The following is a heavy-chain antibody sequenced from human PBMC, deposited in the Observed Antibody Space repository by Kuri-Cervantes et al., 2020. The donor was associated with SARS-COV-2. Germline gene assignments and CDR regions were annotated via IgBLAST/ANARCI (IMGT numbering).Heavy chain of an antibody. D-gene: IGHD3-10*01. J-gene: IGHJ6*02. CDR2: IYHSGST. CDR3: ARRSLYGMDV. Sequence: SETLSLTCTVSGYSISSGYYWGWIRQPPGKGLEWIGSIYHSGSTYYNPSLKSRVTISVDTSKNQFSLKLSSVTAADTAVYYCARRSLYGMDVWGQGTTVTVSS. CDR1: GYSISSGYY. V-gene: IGHV4-38-2*02.